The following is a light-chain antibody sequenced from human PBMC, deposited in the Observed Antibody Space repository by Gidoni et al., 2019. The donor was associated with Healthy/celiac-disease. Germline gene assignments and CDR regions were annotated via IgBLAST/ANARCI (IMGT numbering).Light chain of an antibody. CDR2: WAS. CDR3: QQYYTSPLT. Sequence: DIVMTQSPASLAVSLGERATINCKSSQSVLYNSNNKNYLAWYHQKPGQPAKLLIYWASTRESGVPDRFSGSGSGTDFTLTISSLQAEDVAVYYCQQYYTSPLTFGGGTKVEIK. V-gene: IGKV4-1*01. J-gene: IGKJ4*01. CDR1: QSVLYNSNNKNY.